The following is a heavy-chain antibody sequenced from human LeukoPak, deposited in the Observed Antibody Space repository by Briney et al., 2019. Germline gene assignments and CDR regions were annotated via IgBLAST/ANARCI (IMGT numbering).Heavy chain of an antibody. D-gene: IGHD6-19*01. J-gene: IGHJ3*02. CDR1: GGSISSYY. Sequence: PSETLSLTCTVSGGSISSYYWGWIRQPAGKGLEWIGRIYTSGSTNYNPSLKSRVTMSVGTSKNQFSLKLSSVTAADTAVYYCARAPLTVAYAFDIWGQGTMVTVSS. CDR3: ARAPLTVAYAFDI. V-gene: IGHV4-4*07. CDR2: IYTSGST.